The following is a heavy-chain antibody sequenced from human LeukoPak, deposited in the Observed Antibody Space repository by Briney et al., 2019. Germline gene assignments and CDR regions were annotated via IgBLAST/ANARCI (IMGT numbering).Heavy chain of an antibody. CDR2: IYYSGST. J-gene: IGHJ4*02. CDR3: ARSQRLLPEYYFDY. D-gene: IGHD2-21*01. Sequence: MPSETLSLTCTVSGGSISSGGYYWSWIRQHPGKGLEWIGYIYYSGSTNYNPSLKSRVTISVDTSKNQFFLKLSSVTAADTAVYYCARSQRLLPEYYFDYWGQGTLVTVSS. V-gene: IGHV4-61*08. CDR1: GGSISSGGYY.